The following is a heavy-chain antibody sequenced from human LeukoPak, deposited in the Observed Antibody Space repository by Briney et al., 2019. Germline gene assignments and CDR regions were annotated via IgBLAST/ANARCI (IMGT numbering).Heavy chain of an antibody. CDR1: DGSISGTNW. CDR3: ARVDTPMELHY. J-gene: IGHJ4*02. Sequence: SGTLSLTCTVSDGSISGTNWWSWVRQSPGMGLEWIGEVHHSGDTYYNPSLKSRVTISVDTSKNQFSLRLRSVTAADTVVYYCARVDTPMELHYWGQGTLVTVSS. CDR2: VHHSGDT. V-gene: IGHV4-4*02. D-gene: IGHD5-18*01.